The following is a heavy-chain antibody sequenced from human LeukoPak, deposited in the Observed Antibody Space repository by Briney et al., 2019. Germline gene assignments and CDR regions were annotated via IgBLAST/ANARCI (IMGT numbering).Heavy chain of an antibody. CDR3: VRGYSSGSYPFDP. V-gene: IGHV1-69*06. CDR2: IIPIFGTA. Sequence: GSSVKVSCKASGGTFSSYAISWVRQAPGQGLEWMGGIIPIFGTANYAQKFQGRVTITADKSTSTAYMELSSLRSEDTAVYYCVRGYSSGSYPFDPWGQGTLVTVSS. D-gene: IGHD2-15*01. J-gene: IGHJ5*02. CDR1: GGTFSSYA.